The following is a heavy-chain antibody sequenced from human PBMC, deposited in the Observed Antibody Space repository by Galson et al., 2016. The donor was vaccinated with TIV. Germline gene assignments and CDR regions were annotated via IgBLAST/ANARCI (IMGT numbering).Heavy chain of an antibody. J-gene: IGHJ6*02. CDR1: GFTFSDFA. V-gene: IGHV3-48*01. Sequence: SLRLSCAASGFTFSDFAMHWVRQAPGKGLQWVSYISRTSDTIYYADSVKGRFTISRDNAKGSLYLQMNSLRAEDTAMYYCARVDPLLDCSGGTCQYYYYGMDIWGQGTTVTVS. CDR2: ISRTSDTI. CDR3: ARVDPLLDCSGGTCQYYYYGMDI. D-gene: IGHD2-15*01.